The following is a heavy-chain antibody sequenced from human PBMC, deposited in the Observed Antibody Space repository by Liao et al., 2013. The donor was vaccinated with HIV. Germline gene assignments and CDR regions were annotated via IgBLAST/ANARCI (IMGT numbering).Heavy chain of an antibody. D-gene: IGHD4-23*01. CDR1: GGSFSGYY. CDR2: INHSGST. CDR3: ARGGGGKGFDS. J-gene: IGHJ4*02. Sequence: QVQLQQWGAGLLKPSETLSLTCGVYGGSFSGYYWSWIRQPLGKGLEWIGEINHSGSTNFNPSLKSRVTISVDTSKTQFSLKLSSVTAADTAVYYCARGGGGKGFDSWGQGILVTVSS. V-gene: IGHV4-34*01.